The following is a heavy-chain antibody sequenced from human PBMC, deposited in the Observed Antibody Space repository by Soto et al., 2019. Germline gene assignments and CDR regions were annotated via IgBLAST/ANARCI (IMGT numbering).Heavy chain of an antibody. J-gene: IGHJ4*02. V-gene: IGHV3-23*01. CDR3: AKNWATTSSSSSH. CDR1: GFTFSTYA. D-gene: IGHD6-6*01. Sequence: EVQLLESGGGLVQPGGSLRLSCAASGFTFSTYAMSWVRQAPGKGLEWVSAISGTGGSTYYADSVKGRFTISRDNSKNTVYLQMNSLRAEDTAVYYCAKNWATTSSSSSHWGQGTLVTVSS. CDR2: ISGTGGST.